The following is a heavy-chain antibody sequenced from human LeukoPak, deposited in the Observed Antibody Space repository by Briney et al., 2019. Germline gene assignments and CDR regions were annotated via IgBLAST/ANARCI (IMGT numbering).Heavy chain of an antibody. CDR1: GYTFINNW. D-gene: IGHD1-26*01. V-gene: IGHV1-2*02. J-gene: IGHJ3*02. CDR3: ATRYGLASGSYYAFDI. CDR2: INPNSGGT. Sequence: GASVKVSCKASGYTFINNWMHWVRQAPGQGLEGMGWINPNSGGTNYAQKFQARVTMTRDTSISTAYMELSRLRSDDTAVYYCATRYGLASGSYYAFDIWGQGTMVTVSS.